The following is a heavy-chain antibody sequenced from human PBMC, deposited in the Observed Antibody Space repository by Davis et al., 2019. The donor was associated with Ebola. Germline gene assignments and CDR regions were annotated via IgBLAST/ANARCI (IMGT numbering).Heavy chain of an antibody. CDR1: GFTFDDYA. D-gene: IGHD1-26*01. V-gene: IGHV3-9*01. Sequence: SLKISCAASGFTFDDYAMHWVRQAPGKGLEWVSVISWNSGSIGYADSVKGRFTISRDNAKNSLYLQMNSLRDEDTAVYYCARIVGATDYWGQGTLVTVSS. J-gene: IGHJ4*02. CDR2: ISWNSGSI. CDR3: ARIVGATDY.